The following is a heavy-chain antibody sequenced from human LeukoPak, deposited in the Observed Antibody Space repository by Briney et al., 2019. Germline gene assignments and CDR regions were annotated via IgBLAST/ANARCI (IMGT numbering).Heavy chain of an antibody. V-gene: IGHV4-34*01. CDR3: ARGLEQLVSLVAFDI. Sequence: SETLSLTCAVYGGSFSGYYWSWIRQPPGQGLEWIGEINHSGSTNYNPSLKSRVIISVDTSKNQFSLKLTSVTAADTAVYYCARGLEQLVSLVAFDIWGQGTMVTVSS. CDR2: INHSGST. D-gene: IGHD6-13*01. CDR1: GGSFSGYY. J-gene: IGHJ3*02.